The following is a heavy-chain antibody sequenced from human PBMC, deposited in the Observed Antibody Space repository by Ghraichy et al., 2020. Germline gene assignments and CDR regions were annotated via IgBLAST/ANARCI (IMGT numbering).Heavy chain of an antibody. CDR2: ISAYNGNT. CDR1: GYTFTGYY. CDR3: AREDSNWAPGDY. D-gene: IGHD7-27*01. Sequence: ASVKVSCKASGYTFTGYYMHWVRQAPGQGLEWMGWISAYNGNTNYAQKLQGRVTMTTDTSTSTAYMELRSLRSDDTAVYYCAREDSNWAPGDYWGQGTLVTVSS. V-gene: IGHV1-18*04. J-gene: IGHJ4*02.